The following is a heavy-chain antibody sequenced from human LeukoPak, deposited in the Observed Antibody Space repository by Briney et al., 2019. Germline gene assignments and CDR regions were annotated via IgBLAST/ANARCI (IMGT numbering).Heavy chain of an antibody. J-gene: IGHJ6*03. CDR2: INHSGST. V-gene: IGHV4-34*01. Sequence: PSENLSLTCAVYGGSFSGYYWSWIRQPPGKGLEWIGEINHSGSTNYNPSLKSRVTISVDTSKNQFSLKLSSVTAADTAVYYCARGMRGYCSGGSCSYYYYYYMDVWGKGTTVTVSS. CDR1: GGSFSGYY. CDR3: ARGMRGYCSGGSCSYYYYYYMDV. D-gene: IGHD2-15*01.